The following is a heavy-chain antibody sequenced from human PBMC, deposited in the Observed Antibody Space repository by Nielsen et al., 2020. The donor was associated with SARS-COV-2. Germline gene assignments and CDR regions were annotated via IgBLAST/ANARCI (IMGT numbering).Heavy chain of an antibody. CDR3: ARRRDAFDI. Sequence: SETLSLTCTVSGGSISSYYWSWIRQPPGKGLEWIGYIYYSGSTNYNPSLKSRVTISVDTSKNQFSLKLSSVTAADTAVYYCARRRDAFDIWGQGTMVTVSS. CDR1: GGSISSYY. CDR2: IYYSGST. J-gene: IGHJ3*02. V-gene: IGHV4-59*08.